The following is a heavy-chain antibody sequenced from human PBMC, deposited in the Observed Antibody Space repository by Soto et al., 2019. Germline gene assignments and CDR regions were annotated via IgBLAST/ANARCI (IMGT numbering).Heavy chain of an antibody. CDR3: ARRFVVEQYYGMDV. V-gene: IGHV3-30-3*01. Sequence: GGSLRLSCAASGFTFSSYAMHWVRQAPGKGLEWVAVISYDGSNKYYADSVKGRFTISRDNSKNTLYLQMNSLRAEDTAVYYCARRFVVEQYYGMDVWGQGTTVTVSS. CDR1: GFTFSSYA. J-gene: IGHJ6*02. D-gene: IGHD2-2*01. CDR2: ISYDGSNK.